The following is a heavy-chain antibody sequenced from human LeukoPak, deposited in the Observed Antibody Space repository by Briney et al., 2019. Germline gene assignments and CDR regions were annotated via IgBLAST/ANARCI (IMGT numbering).Heavy chain of an antibody. D-gene: IGHD6-13*01. CDR1: GYTFTDYY. V-gene: IGHV1-69-2*01. Sequence: ASVKISCKASGYTFTDYYMHWVQQAPGKGLEWMGRVDPEDGETIYAEKFQGRVTITADTSTDIAYMELSSLRSEDTAVYYCATDSSPDEYYYYYYMDVWGKGTTVTVSS. CDR2: VDPEDGET. J-gene: IGHJ6*03. CDR3: ATDSSPDEYYYYYYMDV.